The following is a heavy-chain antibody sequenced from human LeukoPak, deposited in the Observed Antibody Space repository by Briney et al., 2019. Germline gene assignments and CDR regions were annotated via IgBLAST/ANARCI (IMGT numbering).Heavy chain of an antibody. CDR1: GYTFTSYD. CDR2: MNPNSGNT. Sequence: WASVRVSCKASGYTFTSYDINWVRQATGQGLEWMGWMNPNSGNTGYAQKFQGRVTMTRNTSISTAYMELSSLRSEDTAVYYCARPRTDCYSCFDYWGQGTLVTVSS. CDR3: ARPRTDCYSCFDY. J-gene: IGHJ4*02. D-gene: IGHD2-15*01. V-gene: IGHV1-8*01.